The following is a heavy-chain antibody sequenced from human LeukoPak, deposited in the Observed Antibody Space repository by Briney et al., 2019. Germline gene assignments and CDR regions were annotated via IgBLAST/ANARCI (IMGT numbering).Heavy chain of an antibody. CDR1: GFTFSSYS. J-gene: IGHJ6*03. D-gene: IGHD6-13*01. V-gene: IGHV3-21*01. CDR2: ISSSSSYI. CDR3: ARGIAVAAYYYYMDV. Sequence: PGGSLRLSCAASGFTFSSYSMNWVRQAPGQGLEWVSSISSSSSYIYYADSVKGRFTISRDNAKNSLYLQMNSLRAEDTAVYYCARGIAVAAYYYYMDVRGKGTTVTVSS.